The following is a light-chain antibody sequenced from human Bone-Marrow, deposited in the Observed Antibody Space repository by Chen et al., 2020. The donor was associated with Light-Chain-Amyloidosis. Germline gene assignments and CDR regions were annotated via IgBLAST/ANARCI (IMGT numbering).Light chain of an antibody. CDR1: QSVLYSSNNKNY. Sequence: DIVMTQSPDPLAVSLGERATINCKSSQSVLYSSNNKNYLAWYQQKPGQPPKLLIHWASTRESGVPDRFSGRGSGTAFTLPISSLQAEDVAVYYCQQYYNTLTFGPGTKVNIK. CDR2: WAS. CDR3: QQYYNTLT. V-gene: IGKV4-1*01. J-gene: IGKJ3*01.